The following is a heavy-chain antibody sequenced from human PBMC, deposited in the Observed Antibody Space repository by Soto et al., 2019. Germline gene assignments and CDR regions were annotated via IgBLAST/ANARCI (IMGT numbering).Heavy chain of an antibody. Sequence: SETLSLTCTVSGGPITSSGYYWSWIRQLPGRGLEWIGYIDHSGRTYYNPSLESRITISVDTSSNRFSLNLNSMTAADTAVYYCASSTVTTIHYYFDLWGRGTPVTVSS. CDR1: GGPITSSGYY. CDR3: ASSTVTTIHYYFDL. D-gene: IGHD4-17*01. J-gene: IGHJ2*01. CDR2: IDHSGRT. V-gene: IGHV4-31*03.